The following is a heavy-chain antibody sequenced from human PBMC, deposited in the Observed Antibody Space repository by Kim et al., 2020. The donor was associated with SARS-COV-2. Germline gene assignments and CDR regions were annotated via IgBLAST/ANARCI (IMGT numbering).Heavy chain of an antibody. D-gene: IGHD2-15*01. J-gene: IGHJ4*02. V-gene: IGHV4-4*08. Sequence: SRVTISVDTSKNQFSLKLSSVTAADTAVYYCARRELGYCSGGSCYSGFDYWGQGTLVTVSS. CDR3: ARRELGYCSGGSCYSGFDY.